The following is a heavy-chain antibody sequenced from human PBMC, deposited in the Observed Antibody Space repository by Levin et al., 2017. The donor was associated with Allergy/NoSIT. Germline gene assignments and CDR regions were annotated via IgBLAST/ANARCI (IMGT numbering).Heavy chain of an antibody. J-gene: IGHJ6*02. CDR3: ASRIASPGGLDV. Sequence: SCVVSGITSNNYTLTWVRQAPGKGLEWVSSIRSTSNYIHYADSVKGRFTISRDNAKKSLYLQMNSLRVEDTAMYYCASRIASPGGLDVWGQGTTVTVSS. V-gene: IGHV3-21*01. CDR2: IRSTSNYI. D-gene: IGHD1-1*01. CDR1: GITSNNYT.